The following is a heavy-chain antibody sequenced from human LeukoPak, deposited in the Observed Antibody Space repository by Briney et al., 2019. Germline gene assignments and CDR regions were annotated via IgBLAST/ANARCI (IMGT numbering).Heavy chain of an antibody. CDR2: IIPILGIA. CDR1: GYTFTSYD. V-gene: IGHV1-69*04. Sequence: GASVKVSCKASGYTFTSYDINWVRQATGQGLEWMGRIIPILGIANYAQKFQGRVTITADKSTSTAYMELSSLRSEDTAVYYCARGRYYGSGSQIFDYWGQGTLVTVSS. J-gene: IGHJ4*02. D-gene: IGHD3-10*01. CDR3: ARGRYYGSGSQIFDY.